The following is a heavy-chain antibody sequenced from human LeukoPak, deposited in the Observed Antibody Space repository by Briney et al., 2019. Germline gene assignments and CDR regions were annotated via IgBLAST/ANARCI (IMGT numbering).Heavy chain of an antibody. J-gene: IGHJ4*02. CDR1: GYTFTSYG. V-gene: IGHV1-18*01. D-gene: IGHD2-2*01. CDR2: ISAYNGNT. Sequence: ASVKVSCKASGYTFTSYGISWVRQAPGQGLEWMGWISAYNGNTNYAQKLQGRVTMTTDTSTSTAYMELRSLRSDDTAVYYCARDSTRYCSSTSCLRADYWGQGTLVTVPS. CDR3: ARDSTRYCSSTSCLRADY.